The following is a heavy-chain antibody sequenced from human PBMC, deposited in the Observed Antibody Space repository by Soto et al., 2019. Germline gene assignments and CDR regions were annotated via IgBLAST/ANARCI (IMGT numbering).Heavy chain of an antibody. Sequence: QVQLVQSGAEVKKPGSSVKVSCKASGGTFSSYAISWVRQAPGQGLEWMGGIIPIFGTANYAQKFQGTVPITADESTSTAYMGLSSLRSEVTAVYYCASSADSSGWYYFDYWGQGTLVTVSS. CDR2: IIPIFGTA. D-gene: IGHD6-19*01. CDR1: GGTFSSYA. J-gene: IGHJ4*02. V-gene: IGHV1-69*12. CDR3: ASSADSSGWYYFDY.